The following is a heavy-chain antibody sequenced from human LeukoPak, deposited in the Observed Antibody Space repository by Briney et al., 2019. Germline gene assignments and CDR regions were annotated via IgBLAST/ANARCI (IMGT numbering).Heavy chain of an antibody. CDR2: ISYDGSNK. V-gene: IGHV3-30-3*01. Sequence: GGSLRLSCAASGFTFSSYAMHWVRQAPGKGLEWVAVISYDGSNKYYADSVKGRFTISRDNSKNTLYLQMNSLRAEDTAVYYCARDLFFGPVNSGYFDYWGQGTLVTVSS. CDR3: ARDLFFGPVNSGYFDY. J-gene: IGHJ4*02. D-gene: IGHD1-26*01. CDR1: GFTFSSYA.